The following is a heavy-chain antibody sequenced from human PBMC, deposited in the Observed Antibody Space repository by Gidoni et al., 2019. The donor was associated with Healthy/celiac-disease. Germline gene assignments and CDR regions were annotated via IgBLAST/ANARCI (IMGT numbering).Heavy chain of an antibody. Sequence: EVQLVETGGGWIKPGGYLRLSCAASGFTVSSNYMSWVRQAPGKGLEWVSVIYSGGSTYYADSVKGRFTISRDNSKNTLYLQMNSLRAEDTAVYYCARAPPGYSSSYTLDYWGQGTLVTVSS. CDR3: ARAPPGYSSSYTLDY. CDR1: GFTVSSNY. CDR2: IYSGGST. V-gene: IGHV3-53*02. J-gene: IGHJ4*02. D-gene: IGHD6-6*01.